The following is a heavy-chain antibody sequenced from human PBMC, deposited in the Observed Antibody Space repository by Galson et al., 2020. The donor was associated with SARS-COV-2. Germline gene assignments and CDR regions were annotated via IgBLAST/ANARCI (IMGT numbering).Heavy chain of an antibody. V-gene: IGHV4-59*08. D-gene: IGHD2-2*03. CDR3: ARRSLGYCSRTSFYQTSAFDP. CDR2: IYYSGST. Sequence: ETSETLSLTCTVSGGSISSYYWSWIRQPPGKGLEWIGYIYYSGSTNYNPSLKSRVTISVDTSKNQFSLKLSSVTAADTAVYYCARRSLGYCSRTSFYQTSAFDPWGQGTLVTVSS. CDR1: GGSISSYY. J-gene: IGHJ5*02.